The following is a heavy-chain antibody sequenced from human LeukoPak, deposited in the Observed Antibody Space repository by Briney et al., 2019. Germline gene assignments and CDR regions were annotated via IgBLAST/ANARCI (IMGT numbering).Heavy chain of an antibody. CDR2: IDHRRST. J-gene: IGHJ4*02. CDR3: ARGQFWSGYSI. Sequence: SETLSLTCAVYGGSFSGYYWSWIRQPPGKGLEWIGEIDHRRSTNYNPSLKSRVTMSVDTSKNQFSLNLSSVTAADTAVYYCARGQFWSGYSIWGQGTLVTVSS. CDR1: GGSFSGYY. V-gene: IGHV4-34*01. D-gene: IGHD3-3*02.